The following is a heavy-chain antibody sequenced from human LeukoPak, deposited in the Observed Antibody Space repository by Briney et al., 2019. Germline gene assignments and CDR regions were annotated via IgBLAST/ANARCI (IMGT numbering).Heavy chain of an antibody. D-gene: IGHD4-11*01. J-gene: IGHJ4*02. Sequence: GGSLRLSCAASGFTFSSYAMHWVRQAPGKGLEWVAVISYDGSNKYYADSVKGRFTISRDNAKNSLYLQMDSLRDEDTAVYYCARDPITTAHYFDYWGQGTLVTVSS. V-gene: IGHV3-30-3*01. CDR1: GFTFSSYA. CDR3: ARDPITTAHYFDY. CDR2: ISYDGSNK.